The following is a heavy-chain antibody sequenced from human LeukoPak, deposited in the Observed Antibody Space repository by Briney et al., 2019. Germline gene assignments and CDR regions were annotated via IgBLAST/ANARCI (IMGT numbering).Heavy chain of an antibody. Sequence: GRSLRLSCAASGFTFSSNGMHWVRQAPGKGLEWVAVIWYDGSDKYYADSVKGRFTISRDNSKNTVYLQMNSLRAEDTAVYYCARDQGAGWGQGTLVTVSS. V-gene: IGHV3-33*01. CDR1: GFTFSSNG. J-gene: IGHJ4*02. CDR3: ARDQGAG. CDR2: IWYDGSDK.